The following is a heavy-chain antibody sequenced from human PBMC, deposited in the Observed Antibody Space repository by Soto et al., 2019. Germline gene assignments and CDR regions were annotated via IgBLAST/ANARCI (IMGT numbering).Heavy chain of an antibody. CDR1: GGSISSSSYY. CDR2: IYYSGST. J-gene: IGHJ5*02. V-gene: IGHV4-39*01. Sequence: QLQLQESGPGLVKPSETLSLTCTVSGGSISSSSYYWGWIRQPPGKGLEWIGSIYYSGSTYYNPSLKSRITISVDTSKNQFSLKLSSVTAADTAVYCCARIPAAMYNWFDPWGQGTLVTVSS. D-gene: IGHD2-2*01. CDR3: ARIPAAMYNWFDP.